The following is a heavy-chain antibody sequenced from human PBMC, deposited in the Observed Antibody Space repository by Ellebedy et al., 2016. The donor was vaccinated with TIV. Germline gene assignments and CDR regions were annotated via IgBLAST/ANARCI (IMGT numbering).Heavy chain of an antibody. CDR1: GYSFSTYW. CDR2: IYPGDSET. D-gene: IGHD1-26*01. V-gene: IGHV5-51*01. Sequence: GGSLRLXXKGSGYSFSTYWIGWVRQMPGKGLEWMGIIYPGDSETRYSPSFQGQVTISVDKSISSAYLIWSSLKATDTAMYYCARNSGNSDAFDIWGQGTMVTVSP. CDR3: ARNSGNSDAFDI. J-gene: IGHJ3*02.